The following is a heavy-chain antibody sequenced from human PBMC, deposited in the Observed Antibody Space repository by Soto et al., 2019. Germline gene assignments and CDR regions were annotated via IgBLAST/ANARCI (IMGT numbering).Heavy chain of an antibody. CDR2: ISGSGGST. CDR1: GFTFSSYA. Sequence: EVQLLESGGGLVQPGGSLRLSCAASGFTFSSYAMSWVRQAPGKGLKWVSGISGSGGSTYYADSVKGRFTISRDNSKNTLYLQMNSLRAEDTAVYYCAKDLGYCSGGRCPIFDYWGQGTLLTVSS. D-gene: IGHD2-15*01. J-gene: IGHJ4*02. CDR3: AKDLGYCSGGRCPIFDY. V-gene: IGHV3-23*01.